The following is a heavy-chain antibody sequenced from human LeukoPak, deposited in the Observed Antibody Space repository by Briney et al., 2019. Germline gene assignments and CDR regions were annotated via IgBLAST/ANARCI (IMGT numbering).Heavy chain of an antibody. CDR3: ARDMGIVVVGYYYGMDV. CDR1: GFTFSSYA. Sequence: GRSLRLSCAASGFTFSSYAMHWVRQAPGKGLEWGAVISYDGSNKYYADSVKGRFTISRDNSKNTLYLQMNSLRAEDTAVYYCARDMGIVVVGYYYGMDVWGQGTTVTVSS. CDR2: ISYDGSNK. V-gene: IGHV3-30*04. D-gene: IGHD2-2*03. J-gene: IGHJ6*02.